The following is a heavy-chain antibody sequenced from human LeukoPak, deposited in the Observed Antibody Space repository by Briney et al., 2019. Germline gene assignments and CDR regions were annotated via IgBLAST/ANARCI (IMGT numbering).Heavy chain of an antibody. V-gene: IGHV1-18*04. CDR2: ISAYNGNT. Sequence: EASVKVSCKASGYTFTSYGISWVRQAPGQGLEWMGWISAYNGNTNYAQKLQGRVTMTTGTSTSTAYMELRSLRSDDTAVYYCARYGSGSYGYYYYGMDVWGKGTTVTVSS. CDR1: GYTFTSYG. D-gene: IGHD3-10*01. J-gene: IGHJ6*04. CDR3: ARYGSGSYGYYYYGMDV.